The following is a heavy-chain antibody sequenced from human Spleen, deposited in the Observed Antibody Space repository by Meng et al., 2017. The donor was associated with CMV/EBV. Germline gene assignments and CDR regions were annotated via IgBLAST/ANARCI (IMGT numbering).Heavy chain of an antibody. Sequence: QGQVRRWGAVLVKPSVTLSLTCVFCGRSFSGYCWSWSPQPPGKGLEWIGEINHSGSTHYIPSLKSRVTILVDTSKNQFSLKLSSVTAAETAVYYCARGRSGSTPDYWGQGTLVTVSS. CDR3: ARGRSGSTPDY. J-gene: IGHJ4*02. D-gene: IGHD2-2*01. CDR1: GRSFSGYC. V-gene: IGHV4-34*01. CDR2: INHSGST.